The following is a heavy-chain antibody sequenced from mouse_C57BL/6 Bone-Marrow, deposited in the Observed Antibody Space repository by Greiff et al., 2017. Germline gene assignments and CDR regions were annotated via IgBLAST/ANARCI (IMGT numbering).Heavy chain of an antibody. Sequence: QVTLKESGPGILQPSQTLSLTCSFSGFSLSTFGMGVGWIRQPSGKGLEWLAHIWWDDDKYYNPALKSRLKISKDTSKNQVVLKIANVDTADTATYYCARWDYYGRSPWFAYWGQGTLVTVSA. CDR2: IWWDDDK. J-gene: IGHJ3*01. V-gene: IGHV8-8*01. CDR3: ARWDYYGRSPWFAY. CDR1: GFSLSTFGMG. D-gene: IGHD1-1*01.